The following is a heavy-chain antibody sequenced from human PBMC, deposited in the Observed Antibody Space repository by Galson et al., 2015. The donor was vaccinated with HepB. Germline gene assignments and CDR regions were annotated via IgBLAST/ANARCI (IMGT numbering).Heavy chain of an antibody. V-gene: IGHV3-30*18. J-gene: IGHJ6*03. CDR1: GFTFSSYG. D-gene: IGHD2-2*01. CDR2: ISYDGSNFI. Sequence: SLRLSCAASGFTFSSYGMHWVRQAPGKGLEWVAVISYDGSNFIYYADSVRGRFTISRDNAKKSLYLQMSSLRAEDTAVYYCAKIEVPPAKDYYYQYMDVWGKGTTVTVSS. CDR3: AKIEVPPAKDYYYQYMDV.